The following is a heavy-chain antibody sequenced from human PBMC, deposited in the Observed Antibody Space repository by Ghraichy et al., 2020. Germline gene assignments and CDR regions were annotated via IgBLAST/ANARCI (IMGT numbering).Heavy chain of an antibody. Sequence: ASVKVSCKASGYTFTSYYMHWVRQAPGQGLEWMGIINPSGGSTSCAQKFQGRVTMTRDTSTSTVYMELSSLRSEDTAVYYCARDQGIGGDYTEPNYYYGMDVWGQGTTVTVSS. D-gene: IGHD4-17*01. J-gene: IGHJ6*02. V-gene: IGHV1-46*01. CDR1: GYTFTSYY. CDR3: ARDQGIGGDYTEPNYYYGMDV. CDR2: INPSGGST.